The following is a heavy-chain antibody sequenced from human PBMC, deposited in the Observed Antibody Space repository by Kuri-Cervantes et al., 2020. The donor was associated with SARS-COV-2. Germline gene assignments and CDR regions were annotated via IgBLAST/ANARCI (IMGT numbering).Heavy chain of an antibody. V-gene: IGHV3-7*01. D-gene: IGHD2-15*01. Sequence: GGSLRLSCAAPGFTFSSYWMSWVRQAPGKGLEWVANIKQDGSEKYYVDSVKGRFTISRDNAKNSLYLQMNSLRAEDTAVYYCARYWAAFDIWGQGTMVTVSS. CDR3: ARYWAAFDI. CDR2: IKQDGSEK. CDR1: GFTFSSYW. J-gene: IGHJ3*02.